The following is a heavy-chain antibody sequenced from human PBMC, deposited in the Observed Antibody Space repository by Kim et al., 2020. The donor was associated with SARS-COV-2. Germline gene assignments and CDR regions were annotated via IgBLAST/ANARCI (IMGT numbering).Heavy chain of an antibody. J-gene: IGHJ6*02. CDR1: GFNFRRYW. Sequence: GGSLRLSCEASGFNFRRYWMNWVRQAPGKGLEWVANMGGDGAEKYYADSVDGRFTISRDNAKDSLFLQMDSLRVEDTAVYYCARAYYYDNTGYFHNYGMDVWGQGTTVTVSS. D-gene: IGHD3-22*01. V-gene: IGHV3-7*03. CDR2: MGGDGAEK. CDR3: ARAYYYDNTGYFHNYGMDV.